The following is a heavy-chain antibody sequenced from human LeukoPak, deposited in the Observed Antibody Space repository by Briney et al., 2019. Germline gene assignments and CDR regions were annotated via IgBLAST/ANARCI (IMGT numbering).Heavy chain of an antibody. CDR3: AKALHPYCSSTSCYFGDAFDI. CDR2: ISYDGSNK. D-gene: IGHD2-2*01. CDR1: GFTFSSYA. Sequence: GGSLRLSCAASGFTFSSYAMHWVRQAPGKGLEWVAVISYDGSNKYYADSVKGRFTISRDNSKNTLYLQMNSLRAEDTAVYYCAKALHPYCSSTSCYFGDAFDIWGQGTMVTVSS. V-gene: IGHV3-30-3*01. J-gene: IGHJ3*02.